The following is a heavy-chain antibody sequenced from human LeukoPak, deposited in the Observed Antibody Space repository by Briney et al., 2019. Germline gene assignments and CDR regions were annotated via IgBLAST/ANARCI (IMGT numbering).Heavy chain of an antibody. V-gene: IGHV1-69*04. CDR1: GGTFSSYA. CDR3: ARDFWEMTINGESDY. Sequence: GASVKVSCKASGGTFSSYAISWVRQAPGQGLEWMGRIIPILGIANYAQKFQGRVTITADKSTSTAYMELSSLRSEDTAVYYCARDFWEMTINGESDYWGQGTLVTVSS. D-gene: IGHD3-10*01. J-gene: IGHJ4*02. CDR2: IIPILGIA.